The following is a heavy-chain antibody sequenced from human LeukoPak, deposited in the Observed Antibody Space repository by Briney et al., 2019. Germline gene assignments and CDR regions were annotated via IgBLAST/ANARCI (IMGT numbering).Heavy chain of an antibody. CDR2: INPNSGGT. CDR1: GYTFSNYN. CDR3: ARDLGIAVAGTGVNDY. D-gene: IGHD6-19*01. V-gene: IGHV1-2*02. Sequence: GASVKVSCKASGYTFSNYNIHWVRQAPGQGLEWMGWINPNSGGTNYAQKFQGRVTMTRDTSISTAYMELSRLRSDDTAVYYCARDLGIAVAGTGVNDYWGQGTLVTVSS. J-gene: IGHJ4*02.